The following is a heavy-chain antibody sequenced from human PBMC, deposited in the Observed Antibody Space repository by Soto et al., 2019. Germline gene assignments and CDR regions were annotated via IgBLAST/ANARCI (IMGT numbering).Heavy chain of an antibody. D-gene: IGHD1-26*01. CDR2: IYYSGST. Sequence: SETLSLTCTVSGGSISSGGYYWSWIRQHPGKGLEWIGYIYYSGSTYYNPSLKSRVTIPVDTSKNQFSLKLSSVTAADTAVYYGARGGHSESLEIYGMDVWGQGTTVTVSS. V-gene: IGHV4-31*03. CDR1: GGSISSGGYY. J-gene: IGHJ6*02. CDR3: ARGGHSESLEIYGMDV.